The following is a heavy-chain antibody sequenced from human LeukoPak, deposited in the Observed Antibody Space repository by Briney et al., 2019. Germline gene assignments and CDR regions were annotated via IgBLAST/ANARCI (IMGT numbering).Heavy chain of an antibody. J-gene: IGHJ6*03. CDR2: ISSSSSTI. CDR3: AREDYYYYYMDV. Sequence: PGGSLRLSCAASGFTFSSYAMSWVRQAPGKGLEWVSYISSSSSTIYYADSVKGRFTISRDNAKNSLYLQMNSLRAEDTAVYYCAREDYYYYYMDVWGKGTTVTVSS. CDR1: GFTFSSYA. V-gene: IGHV3-48*01.